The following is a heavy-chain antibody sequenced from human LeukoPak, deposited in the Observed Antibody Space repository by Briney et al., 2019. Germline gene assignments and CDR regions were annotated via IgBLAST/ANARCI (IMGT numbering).Heavy chain of an antibody. CDR1: GFTFSSYA. Sequence: GGSLRLSCAASGFTFSSYAMSWVRQAPGKGLEWVSAISGSGGSTYYADSVKGRFTISRDNSKNTLYLQMNSLRAEDTAVYYRAKDRDPEGGALSRIYWGQGTLVTVSS. V-gene: IGHV3-23*01. CDR3: AKDRDPEGGALSRIY. CDR2: ISGSGGST. J-gene: IGHJ4*02. D-gene: IGHD3-16*01.